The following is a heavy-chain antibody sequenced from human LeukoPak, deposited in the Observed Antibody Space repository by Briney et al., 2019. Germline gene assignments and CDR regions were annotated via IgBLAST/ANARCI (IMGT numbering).Heavy chain of an antibody. V-gene: IGHV3-23*01. CDR1: GFTFSSYA. CDR3: ARSLVLPDY. J-gene: IGHJ4*02. CDR2: ISGSGGST. Sequence: PGGSLRLSCAASGFTFSSYAMSWIRQAPGKGLEWVSAISGSGGSTYYADSVKGRFTISRDNAKNSLYLQMNSLRAEDTAVYYCARSLVLPDYWGQGTLVTVSS.